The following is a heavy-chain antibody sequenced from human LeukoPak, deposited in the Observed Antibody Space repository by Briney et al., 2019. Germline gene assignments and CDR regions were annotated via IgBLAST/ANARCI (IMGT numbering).Heavy chain of an antibody. CDR3: AKHFCTGLDCSLFDS. CDR1: GFAFSSCV. D-gene: IGHD3/OR15-3a*01. Sequence: GGSLRLSCAASGFAFSSCVMHWVRQAPGKGLEWISGIRSAVDTTHYADSVKGRFIISRDNSKNTLSLQLNSLRPEDTALYYCAKHFCTGLDCSLFDSWGQGTLVTVSS. V-gene: IGHV3-23*01. J-gene: IGHJ4*02. CDR2: IRSAVDTT.